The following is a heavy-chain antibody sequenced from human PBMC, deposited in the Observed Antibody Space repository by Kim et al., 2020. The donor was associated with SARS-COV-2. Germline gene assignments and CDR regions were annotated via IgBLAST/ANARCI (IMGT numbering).Heavy chain of an antibody. Sequence: SHADAMKGRITISRDNAKNTVYLHMVSLRADDTAVYYCAREDIAVVGVDYWGQGTPVTVSP. D-gene: IGHD3-22*01. J-gene: IGHJ4*02. V-gene: IGHV3-74*01. CDR3: AREDIAVVGVDY.